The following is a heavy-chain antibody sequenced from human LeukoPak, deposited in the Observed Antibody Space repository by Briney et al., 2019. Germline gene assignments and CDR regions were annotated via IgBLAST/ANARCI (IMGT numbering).Heavy chain of an antibody. Sequence: GGSLRLSCAASGFTFSSYGMHWVRQAPGKGLEWVAVISYDGSNKYYADSVKGRFTISRDNSKNTLYLQMNSLRAEDTAVYYCAKEEAYYDILTGYYKEDYYYYMDVWGKGTTVTISS. V-gene: IGHV3-30*18. CDR2: ISYDGSNK. J-gene: IGHJ6*03. D-gene: IGHD3-9*01. CDR3: AKEEAYYDILTGYYKEDYYYYMDV. CDR1: GFTFSSYG.